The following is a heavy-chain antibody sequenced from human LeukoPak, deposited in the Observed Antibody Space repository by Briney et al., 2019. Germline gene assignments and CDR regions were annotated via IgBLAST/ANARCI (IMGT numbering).Heavy chain of an antibody. Sequence: ASVKVSCKASGYTFIGYYMHWVRQAPGQGLEWMGWISAYNGNTNYAQKLQGRVTMTTDTSTSTAYMELRSLRSDDTAVYYCARVSYNLIEVFDYWGQGTLVTVSS. CDR2: ISAYNGNT. CDR1: GYTFIGYY. D-gene: IGHD5-24*01. CDR3: ARVSYNLIEVFDY. J-gene: IGHJ4*02. V-gene: IGHV1-18*04.